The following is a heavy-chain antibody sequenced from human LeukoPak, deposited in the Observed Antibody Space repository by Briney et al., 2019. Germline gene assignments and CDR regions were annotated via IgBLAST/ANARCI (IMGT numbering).Heavy chain of an antibody. D-gene: IGHD3-10*01. CDR3: AAGAPYGSGSYSPDYYYGMDV. V-gene: IGHV1-69*13. J-gene: IGHJ6*02. CDR1: GGTFSSYA. Sequence: ASVKVSCKASGGTFSSYAISWVRQAPGQGLEWMGGIIPIFGTANYAQKFQGRVTITADESTSTAYMELSSLRSEDTAVYYCAAGAPYGSGSYSPDYYYGMDVWGQGTTVTVSS. CDR2: IIPIFGTA.